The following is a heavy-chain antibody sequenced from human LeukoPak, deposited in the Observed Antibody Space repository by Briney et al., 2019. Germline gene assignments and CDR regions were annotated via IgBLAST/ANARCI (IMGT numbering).Heavy chain of an antibody. Sequence: GGSLRLSCAASGFTLGRYWMHWFRQAPGTGLVWVARSNSDGKITDYADSVRGRFATSRDNTKNTVYLQMSSLRAEDTGVYYCARDHHDFWSGYPNYWGQGTLVIVSS. D-gene: IGHD3-3*01. CDR2: SNSDGKIT. V-gene: IGHV3-74*01. J-gene: IGHJ4*02. CDR1: GFTLGRYW. CDR3: ARDHHDFWSGYPNY.